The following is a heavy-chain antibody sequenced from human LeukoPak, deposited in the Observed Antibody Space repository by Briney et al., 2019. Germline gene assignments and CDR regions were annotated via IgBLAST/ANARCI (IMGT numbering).Heavy chain of an antibody. Sequence: ASVKVSCKASGGTFSSYTISWVRQAPGQGLEWMGRIIPILGIANYAQKFQGRVTITADKSTSTAFMELSSLRSEDTAVYYCARGGYSSSWYPFNWFDPWGQGTLVTVSS. CDR2: IIPILGIA. V-gene: IGHV1-69*02. CDR1: GGTFSSYT. D-gene: IGHD6-13*01. CDR3: ARGGYSSSWYPFNWFDP. J-gene: IGHJ5*02.